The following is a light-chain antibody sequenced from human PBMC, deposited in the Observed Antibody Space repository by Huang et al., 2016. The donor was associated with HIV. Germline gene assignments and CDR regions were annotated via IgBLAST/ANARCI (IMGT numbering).Light chain of an antibody. V-gene: IGKV3-15*01. CDR2: EAS. J-gene: IGKJ4*01. Sequence: EIVMTQSPATLSVSPGERATLSCRASQNIGGSLAWYQKKPGQRPRLLIYEASTSATGIPARFSCSESGTDFTLTISSLQSEDFAVYYCQQYNDWSAVTFGGGTKVEI. CDR1: QNIGGS. CDR3: QQYNDWSAVT.